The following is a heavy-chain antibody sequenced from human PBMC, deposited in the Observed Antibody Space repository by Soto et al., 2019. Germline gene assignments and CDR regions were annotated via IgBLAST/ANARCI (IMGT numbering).Heavy chain of an antibody. CDR3: AKVNGPGDYHYYGMDV. CDR1: GFTFSSHA. CDR2: ISVSGGST. D-gene: IGHD3-10*01. V-gene: IGHV3-23*01. J-gene: IGHJ6*02. Sequence: GGSLRLSSAASGFTFSSHAMIWVRQAPGKGLEWVSSISVSGGSTYYADSVKGRFTISRDNSKNTVYLQMNSLGAEDTAVYYCAKVNGPGDYHYYGMDVWGQGTTVTVSS.